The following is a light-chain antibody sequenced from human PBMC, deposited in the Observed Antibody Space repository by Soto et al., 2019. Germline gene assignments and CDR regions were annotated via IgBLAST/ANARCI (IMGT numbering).Light chain of an antibody. Sequence: QSVLTQPPSASGTPGQRVTISCSGSSSNIGSNPVNWYQQLPGTAPKLLIYINDQRPSGVPDRFSGSKSGTSASLAISGLQSEDEADYYCAAWDGSLNGWVFGGGTKLTVL. J-gene: IGLJ3*02. CDR1: SSNIGSNP. V-gene: IGLV1-44*01. CDR2: IND. CDR3: AAWDGSLNGWV.